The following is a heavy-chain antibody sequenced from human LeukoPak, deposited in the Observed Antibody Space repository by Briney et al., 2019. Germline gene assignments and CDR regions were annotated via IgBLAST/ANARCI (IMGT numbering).Heavy chain of an antibody. J-gene: IGHJ4*02. D-gene: IGHD5-18*01. CDR3: AGAYTYASRFVY. CDR1: GGSISSGDNY. Sequence: SETLSLTCTVSGGSISSGDNYWSWIRQPAGKGLEWIGRIYTSGGTNYNPSLKSRVTISEDTSKNQFSLKLSSVTAADTAVYYCAGAYTYASRFVYWGQGTLVTVSS. CDR2: IYTSGGT. V-gene: IGHV4-61*02.